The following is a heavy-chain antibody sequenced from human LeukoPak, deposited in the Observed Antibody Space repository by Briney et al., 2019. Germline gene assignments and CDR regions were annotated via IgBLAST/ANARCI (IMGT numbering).Heavy chain of an antibody. Sequence: GALRLSCAASGFTFGSYGMHWVRQAPGKGLEWVASIRNDGTNKYYADSVKGRFTISRDNSKNTLYLEMNSLRAEDTAVYNCAKVLTSSWGYFDSWGQGTLVTVSS. CDR1: GFTFGSYG. CDR3: AKVLTSSWGYFDS. D-gene: IGHD6-13*01. J-gene: IGHJ4*02. V-gene: IGHV3-30*02. CDR2: IRNDGTNK.